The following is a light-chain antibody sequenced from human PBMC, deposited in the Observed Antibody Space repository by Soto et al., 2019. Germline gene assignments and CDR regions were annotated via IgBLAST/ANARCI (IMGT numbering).Light chain of an antibody. Sequence: EIVMTQSPATLSVSPGERATLSYRASQSVSTNFAWYQQKPGQAPRLLIYGISTRATGIPARFSGSGSETEFTLTISSLQSEDFAIYYCQHYHNWPRTFGQGTKVEIK. J-gene: IGKJ1*01. CDR2: GIS. CDR1: QSVSTN. V-gene: IGKV3-15*01. CDR3: QHYHNWPRT.